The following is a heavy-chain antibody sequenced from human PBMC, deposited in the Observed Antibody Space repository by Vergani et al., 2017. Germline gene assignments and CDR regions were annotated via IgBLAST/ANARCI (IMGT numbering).Heavy chain of an antibody. CDR1: GGTFSSYA. J-gene: IGHJ6*02. V-gene: IGHV1-69*14. D-gene: IGHD3-9*01. CDR2: IIPIFGTA. CDR3: ARDPYFKLNTNLNVYYYYGMDV. Sequence: QVQLVQSGAEVKKPGSSVKVSCKASGGTFSSYAISWVRQAPGQGLEWMGGIIPIFGTANYAQKFQGRVTITADKSTSTAYMELSSLRSEDTAVYYCARDPYFKLNTNLNVYYYYGMDVWGQGTTVTVSS.